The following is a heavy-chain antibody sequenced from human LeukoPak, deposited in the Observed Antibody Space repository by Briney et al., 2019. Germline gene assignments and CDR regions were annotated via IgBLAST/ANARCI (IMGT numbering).Heavy chain of an antibody. CDR3: ARDTMVRGVIGPFDI. CDR2: IIPILGIA. Sequence: SVKVSCKASGGTFSSYAVSWVRQAPGQGLEWMGRIIPILGIANYAQKFQGRVTITADKSTSTAYMELSSLRSEDTAVYYCARDTMVRGVIGPFDIWGQGTMVTVSS. D-gene: IGHD3-10*01. V-gene: IGHV1-69*04. CDR1: GGTFSSYA. J-gene: IGHJ3*02.